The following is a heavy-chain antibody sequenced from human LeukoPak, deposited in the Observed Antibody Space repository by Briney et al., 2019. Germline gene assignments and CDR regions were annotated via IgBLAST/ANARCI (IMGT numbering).Heavy chain of an antibody. D-gene: IGHD2-15*01. Sequence: PSETLSLTCTVSGGSISSSSYYWGWIRQPPGKGLEWIGSIYYSGSTYYNPSLKSRVTISVDTSKNQFSLKLSSVTAADTAVYYCAGIVVVVAATDLGNDAFDIWGQGTMVTVSS. J-gene: IGHJ3*02. CDR3: AGIVVVVAATDLGNDAFDI. V-gene: IGHV4-39*07. CDR1: GGSISSSSYY. CDR2: IYYSGST.